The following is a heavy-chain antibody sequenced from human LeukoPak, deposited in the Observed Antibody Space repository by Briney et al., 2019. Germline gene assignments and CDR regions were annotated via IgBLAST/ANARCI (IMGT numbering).Heavy chain of an antibody. V-gene: IGHV3-23*01. D-gene: IGHD3-22*01. Sequence: GGSLRLSCAASGFTFSSYAMSWVRQAPGKGLEWVSAISGSGGSTYYADSVKGRFTISRDNSKNTLYLQMNSLRAEDTAVYYCAKDSYDSSGYYPYYYDYGMDVWGQGTTVTVSS. CDR2: ISGSGGST. CDR1: GFTFSSYA. CDR3: AKDSYDSSGYYPYYYDYGMDV. J-gene: IGHJ6*02.